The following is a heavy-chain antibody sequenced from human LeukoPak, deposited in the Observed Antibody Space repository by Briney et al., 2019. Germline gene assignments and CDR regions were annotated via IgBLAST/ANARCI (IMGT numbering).Heavy chain of an antibody. D-gene: IGHD4-17*01. Sequence: GASVKVSCKASGYTFTGYYMHWVRQAPGQGLEWMGWINPNSGGTNYAQKFQGRVTMTRDTSISTAYMELSRLRSDDTAVYYCARVKSYGDHQDAFDIWGQGTMVTVSS. CDR1: GYTFTGYY. J-gene: IGHJ3*02. CDR3: ARVKSYGDHQDAFDI. V-gene: IGHV1-2*02. CDR2: INPNSGGT.